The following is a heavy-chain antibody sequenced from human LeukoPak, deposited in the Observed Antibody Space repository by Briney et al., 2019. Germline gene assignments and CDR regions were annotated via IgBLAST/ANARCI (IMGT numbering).Heavy chain of an antibody. V-gene: IGHV4-4*07. CDR1: GGSISSYY. Sequence: SETLSLTCTVSGGSISSYYWSWIRQPAGKGLEWIGRTYTSGSTNYNASLKSRVSMSVDTSKNQFSLKLSSVTAADAAVFYCARENSGSYREFDYWGQGTLVTVSS. CDR3: ARENSGSYREFDY. D-gene: IGHD1-26*01. J-gene: IGHJ4*02. CDR2: TYTSGST.